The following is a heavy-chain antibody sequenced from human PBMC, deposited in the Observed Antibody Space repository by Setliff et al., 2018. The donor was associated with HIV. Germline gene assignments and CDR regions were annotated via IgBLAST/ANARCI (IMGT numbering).Heavy chain of an antibody. V-gene: IGHV4-34*01. Sequence: ASETLSLTCAVYGGSFSGYYWSWIRQSPGKGLEWIGEINHSGSTKYNPSLKSRVTISVDTSKNQFSLKLSSVTAADTAVYYCARGTAYYNFWSGYSQDYYYMDVWGKGTTVTVSS. CDR3: ARGTAYYNFWSGYSQDYYYMDV. J-gene: IGHJ6*03. D-gene: IGHD3-3*01. CDR2: INHSGST. CDR1: GGSFSGYY.